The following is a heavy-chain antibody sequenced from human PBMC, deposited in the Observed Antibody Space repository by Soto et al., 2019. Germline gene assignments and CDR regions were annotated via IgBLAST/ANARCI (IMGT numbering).Heavy chain of an antibody. Sequence: QVQLQESGPGLVKPSETLSLTCTVSGGSVGSGSYYWSWIRQPLGKGLEWIGYIYYSGNTDYNPSLRGRATISVDKAKNHFSMQLTSVTSADTAIYYCARDSVLAYYSKHRNPYWFDPWGQGTLVIVSS. CDR3: ARDSVLAYYSKHRNPYWFDP. CDR1: GGSVGSGSYY. J-gene: IGHJ5*02. V-gene: IGHV4-61*03. CDR2: IYYSGNT. D-gene: IGHD4-4*01.